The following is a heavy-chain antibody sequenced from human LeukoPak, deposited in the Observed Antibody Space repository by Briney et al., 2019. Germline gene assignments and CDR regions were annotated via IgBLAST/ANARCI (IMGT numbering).Heavy chain of an antibody. V-gene: IGHV1-69*04. CDR2: IIPILGIA. D-gene: IGHD3-9*01. J-gene: IGHJ6*02. Sequence: ASVKVSCKASGGTLSSYAISWVRQAPGQGLEWMGRIIPILGIANYAQKFQGRVTITADKSTSTAYMELSSLRSEDTAVYYCAKTPDVLRYFDWLLYEYGMDVWGQGTTVTVSS. CDR1: GGTLSSYA. CDR3: AKTPDVLRYFDWLLYEYGMDV.